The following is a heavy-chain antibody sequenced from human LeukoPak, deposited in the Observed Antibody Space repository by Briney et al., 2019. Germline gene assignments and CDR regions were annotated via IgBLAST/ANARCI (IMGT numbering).Heavy chain of an antibody. D-gene: IGHD5-12*01. CDR1: GGSISSYY. Sequence: SETLSLTCTVSGGSISSYYWSWIRQPPGKGLEWIGYIYYSGSTNYNPSLKSRVTISVDTSKNQFSLKLSSVTAADTAVYYCARDGYSTGKNYYGMDVWGQGTTVTVSS. CDR3: ARDGYSTGKNYYGMDV. J-gene: IGHJ6*02. CDR2: IYYSGST. V-gene: IGHV4-59*01.